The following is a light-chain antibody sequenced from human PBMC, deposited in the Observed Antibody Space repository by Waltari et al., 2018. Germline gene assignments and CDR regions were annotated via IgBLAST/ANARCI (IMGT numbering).Light chain of an antibody. CDR1: QSVSSSY. Sequence: EIVLTQSPGTLSLSPGERATLSCRASQSVSSSYLAWYQQKPGQAPRLLIYGASSRATGIPDRVSGSGSGTDFTLTISRLEPEEFAVYYCQQYGSSPQTFGPGTKVDIK. J-gene: IGKJ3*01. CDR3: QQYGSSPQT. CDR2: GAS. V-gene: IGKV3-20*01.